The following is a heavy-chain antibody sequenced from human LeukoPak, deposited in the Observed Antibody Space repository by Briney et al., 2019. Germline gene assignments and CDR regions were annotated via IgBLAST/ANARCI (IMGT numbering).Heavy chain of an antibody. J-gene: IGHJ4*02. Sequence: ASVKVSCKASGYTFTSYDINWVRQATGQGLEWMGWINPNTGGTNYAQNFQGSVALTTDTSSSTAYMEVSSLRSDDTAMYYCARASSYFYDRNGYYPLDSWGQGTLVAVSS. CDR1: GYTFTSYD. D-gene: IGHD3-22*01. CDR2: INPNTGGT. CDR3: ARASSYFYDRNGYYPLDS. V-gene: IGHV1-2*04.